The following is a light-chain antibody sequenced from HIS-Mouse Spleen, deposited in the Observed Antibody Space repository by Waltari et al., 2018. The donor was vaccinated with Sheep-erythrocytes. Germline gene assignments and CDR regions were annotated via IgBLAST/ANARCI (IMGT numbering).Light chain of an antibody. J-gene: IGLJ1*01. V-gene: IGLV3-25*03. CDR2: KDS. CDR1: ALPKQY. CDR3: QSADSSGTYV. Sequence: SYELTQPPSVSVSPGQTARITCSGDALPKQYAYWYQQKPGQAPVVVIYKDSERPSGIPGRCSCSSSGTTVTLTISGVQAEDEADYYCQSADSSGTYVFGTGTKVTVL.